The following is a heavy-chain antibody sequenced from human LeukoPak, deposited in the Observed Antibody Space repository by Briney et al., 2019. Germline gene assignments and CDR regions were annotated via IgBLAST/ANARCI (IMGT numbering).Heavy chain of an antibody. CDR3: ARASGSSGYYQLPIDY. CDR1: GFTFSTYS. Sequence: GGSLRLSCADSGFTFSTYSMNWVRQAPGKGLEWVSYISSSSSTIYYADSVKGRFTISRDNSKNTLYLQMNSLRAEDRAIYYCARASGSSGYYQLPIDYWGQGTLVTVSS. J-gene: IGHJ4*02. CDR2: ISSSSSTI. D-gene: IGHD3-22*01. V-gene: IGHV3-48*01.